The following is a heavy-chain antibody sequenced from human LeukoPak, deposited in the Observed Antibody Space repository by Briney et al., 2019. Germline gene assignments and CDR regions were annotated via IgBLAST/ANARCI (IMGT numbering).Heavy chain of an antibody. V-gene: IGHV1-2*02. J-gene: IGHJ4*02. CDR2: INPNSGDT. D-gene: IGHD3-22*01. CDR1: GYTFTAYY. CDR3: ARDPGSYYDSSGYLSDY. Sequence: ASVKVSCKASGYTFTAYYMHWVRQAPGQGLEWMGWINPNSGDTNYAQKFQGRVTMTRDTSISTAYMELSRLRSDDTAVYYCARDPGSYYDSSGYLSDYWGQGTLVTVSS.